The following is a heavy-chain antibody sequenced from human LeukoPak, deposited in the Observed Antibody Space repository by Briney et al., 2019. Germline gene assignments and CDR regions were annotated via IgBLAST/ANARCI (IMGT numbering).Heavy chain of an antibody. D-gene: IGHD1-26*01. Sequence: SETLSLTCAVYGGSFSGDYWIWIRQTPEKGLEWIGEINHSGITNYNPSFKSRVAISVVTSKNQFSLKLSSVTAADTAIYYCAKAPGWPAGRSGSLLYWGQGTLVTVSS. CDR2: INHSGIT. CDR3: AKAPGWPAGRSGSLLY. V-gene: IGHV4-34*01. J-gene: IGHJ4*02. CDR1: GGSFSGDY.